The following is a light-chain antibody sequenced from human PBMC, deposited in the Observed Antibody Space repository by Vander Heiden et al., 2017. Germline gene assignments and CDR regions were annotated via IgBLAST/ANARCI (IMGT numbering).Light chain of an antibody. V-gene: IGKV1-5*03. CDR2: KAS. CDR3: QQYNSYLT. J-gene: IGKJ1*01. Sequence: DIQMTQSPSTLSASVGDRVTITCRASQSISSWLAWYQQKPGKAPKLLIYKASSLESGVPSRVSGSGSGTEFTLTISCLQPYDFATYYCQQYNSYLTFGQGTKVEIK. CDR1: QSISSW.